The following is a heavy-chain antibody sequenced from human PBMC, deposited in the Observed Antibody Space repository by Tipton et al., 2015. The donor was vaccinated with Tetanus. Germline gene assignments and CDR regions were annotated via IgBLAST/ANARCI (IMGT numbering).Heavy chain of an antibody. CDR1: GFTFDDYA. CDR2: ISWNSGSI. Sequence: SLRLSCAASGFTFDDYAMHWVRQAPGKGLEWVSGISWNSGSIGYADSVKGRFTVSRDNAQNSLYLQMSSLRAEDTAVYYCARPRDGYWGQGTLVTVS. J-gene: IGHJ4*02. CDR3: ARPRDGY. D-gene: IGHD2-21*01. V-gene: IGHV3-9*01.